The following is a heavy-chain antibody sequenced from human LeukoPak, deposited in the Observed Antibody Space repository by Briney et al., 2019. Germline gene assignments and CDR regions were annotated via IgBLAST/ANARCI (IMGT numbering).Heavy chain of an antibody. D-gene: IGHD6-6*01. CDR1: GGTFISYA. CDR2: IIPIFGTA. CDR3: ARVGGYSSSPYWYYYYYGMDV. V-gene: IGHV1-69*01. J-gene: IGHJ6*02. Sequence: GSSVKVSCKASGGTFISYAISWVRQAPGQGLEWMGGIIPIFGTANYAQKFQGRVTITADESTSTAYMELSSLRSEDTAVYYCARVGGYSSSPYWYYYYYGMDVWGQGTTVTVSS.